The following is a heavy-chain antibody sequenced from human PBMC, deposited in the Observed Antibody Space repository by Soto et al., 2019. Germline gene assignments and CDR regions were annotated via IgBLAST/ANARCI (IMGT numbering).Heavy chain of an antibody. V-gene: IGHV3-30-3*01. CDR1: GFTFSSYA. CDR3: ARDRQVAGFDY. CDR2: ISYDGSNK. D-gene: IGHD6-19*01. J-gene: IGHJ4*02. Sequence: PGGSLRLSCAASGFTFSSYAMHWVRQAPGKGLEWVAVISYDGSNKYYADSVKGRFTISRDNSKNTLYLQMNSLRAEDTAVYYCARDRQVAGFDYWGQGTLVTVSS.